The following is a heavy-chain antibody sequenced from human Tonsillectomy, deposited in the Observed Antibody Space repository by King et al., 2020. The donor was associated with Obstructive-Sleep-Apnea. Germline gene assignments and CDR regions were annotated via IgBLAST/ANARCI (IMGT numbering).Heavy chain of an antibody. V-gene: IGHV4-38-2*02. CDR3: ARDGMSSGWAFDY. J-gene: IGHJ4*02. CDR1: GYSISSVYY. CDR2: IYHSGST. Sequence: QLQESGPGLVKPSETLSLTCTFSGYSISSVYYWGGIRQPPGKGLAWVGRIYHSGSTYYHPSLKSRVTISVDTSNNQFSLMLSSVTAADTAVYYCARDGMSSGWAFDYWGQGTLVTVSS. D-gene: IGHD6-19*01.